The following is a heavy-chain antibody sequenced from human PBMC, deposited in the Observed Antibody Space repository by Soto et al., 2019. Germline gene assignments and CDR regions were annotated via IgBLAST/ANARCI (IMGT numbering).Heavy chain of an antibody. CDR1: GFTVSSNY. J-gene: IGHJ6*03. Sequence: GGSLRLSCAASGFTVSSNYMSWVRQAPGKGLEWVSVIYSGGSTYYADSVKGRFTISRDNSKNTLYLQLNSLRAEDTAVYYCARAPHNYYYYYYMDVWGKGTTVTVSS. CDR3: ARAPHNYYYYYYMDV. V-gene: IGHV3-66*01. CDR2: IYSGGST.